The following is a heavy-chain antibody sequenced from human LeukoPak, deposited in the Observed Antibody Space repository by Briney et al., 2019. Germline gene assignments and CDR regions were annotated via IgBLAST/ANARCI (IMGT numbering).Heavy chain of an antibody. D-gene: IGHD5-18*01. Sequence: GASVKVSCKASGYTFTGYYMHWVRQAPGQGLGWMGRINPNSGGTNYAQKFQGRVTMTRDTSISTAYMELSRLRSDDTAVYYCARSSRGYSYGYSVYWFDPWGQGTLVTVSS. CDR3: ARSSRGYSYGYSVYWFDP. CDR2: INPNSGGT. V-gene: IGHV1-2*06. CDR1: GYTFTGYY. J-gene: IGHJ5*02.